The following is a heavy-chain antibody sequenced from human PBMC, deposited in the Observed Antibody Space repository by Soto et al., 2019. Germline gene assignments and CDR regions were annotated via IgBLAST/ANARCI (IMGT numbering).Heavy chain of an antibody. Sequence: EVELLESGGGLVQPEGSLRLSCAASGFTFSTYAMGWVRQAPGKGLEWVSVVSSGGGTHYADSVKGRFTVSRDNSKNTLYLKMNSLRADDTAVYYCAKRRGAGGHFDYWGQGALVTVSS. J-gene: IGHJ4*02. D-gene: IGHD2-15*01. CDR1: GFTFSTYA. CDR2: VSSGGGT. V-gene: IGHV3-23*01. CDR3: AKRRGAGGHFDY.